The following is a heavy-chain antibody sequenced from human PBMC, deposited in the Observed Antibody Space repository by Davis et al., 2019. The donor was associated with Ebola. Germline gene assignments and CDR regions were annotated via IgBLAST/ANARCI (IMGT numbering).Heavy chain of an antibody. CDR3: AKDRRRFDDFWSGYSDGMDV. V-gene: IGHV3-30-3*01. J-gene: IGHJ6*02. CDR2: ISYDGSNK. D-gene: IGHD3-3*01. CDR1: GFTFSSYA. Sequence: GGSLRLSCAASGFTFSSYAMHWVRQAPGKGLELVAVISYDGSNKYYADSVQGRFTISRDNSKNTLYLQMNSLRAEDTAVYYCAKDRRRFDDFWSGYSDGMDVWGQGTTVTVSS.